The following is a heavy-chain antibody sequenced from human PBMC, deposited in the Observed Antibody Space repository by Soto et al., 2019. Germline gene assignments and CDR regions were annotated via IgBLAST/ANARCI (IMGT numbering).Heavy chain of an antibody. CDR2: ISYDGSNK. Sequence: SLRLTCAAAVFTFSSYAMHWVRQAPGKGLEWVAAISYDGSNKYYADSVKGRFTISRDNPKNTLYLQMNSLRAEDTAVYYCAKDRSTQTQYNWFDPWGQGTLVTVSS. J-gene: IGHJ5*02. V-gene: IGHV3-30*04. CDR3: AKDRSTQTQYNWFDP. CDR1: VFTFSSYA.